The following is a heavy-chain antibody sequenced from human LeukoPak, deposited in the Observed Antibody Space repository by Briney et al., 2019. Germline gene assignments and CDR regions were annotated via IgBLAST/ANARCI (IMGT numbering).Heavy chain of an antibody. J-gene: IGHJ4*02. CDR2: ISAYNGNT. D-gene: IGHD3-22*01. V-gene: IGHV1-18*01. Sequence: GAAVKVSCKASGYTFTRYGISWVRQAAGQGLEWMGWISAYNGNTNYAQKLQGRVTMTTDTSTSTAYMELRSLRSDDTAVYYCARDTAYYYDSSGYPDYWGQGTLVTVSS. CDR3: ARDTAYYYDSSGYPDY. CDR1: GYTFTRYG.